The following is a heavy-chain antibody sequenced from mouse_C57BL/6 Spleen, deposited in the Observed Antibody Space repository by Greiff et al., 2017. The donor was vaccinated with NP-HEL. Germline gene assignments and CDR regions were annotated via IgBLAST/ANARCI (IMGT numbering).Heavy chain of an antibody. V-gene: IGHV1-50*01. Sequence: QVQLQQSGAELVKPGASVKLSCKASGYTFTSYWMQWVKQRPGQGLEWIGDIDPSDSYTTYNQKFKGKATLTVDTSSSTAYMQLSSLTSEDSAVYCCARKIARDAMDYWGQGTSVTVSS. CDR2: IDPSDSYT. CDR3: ARKIARDAMDY. J-gene: IGHJ4*01. CDR1: GYTFTSYW.